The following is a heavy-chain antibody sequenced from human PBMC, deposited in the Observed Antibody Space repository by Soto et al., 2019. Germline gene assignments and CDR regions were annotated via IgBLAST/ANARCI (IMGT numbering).Heavy chain of an antibody. V-gene: IGHV3-23*01. CDR1: GFTFSSYA. CDR3: AKDRFGVQLWGYFDY. Sequence: EVQLLESGGGLVQPGGSLRLSCAASGFTFSSYAMSWVRQAPGKGLEWVSAISGSGGSTDYADSVKGRFTISRDNSKNTLYLQMNSLRAEDTAVYYCAKDRFGVQLWGYFDYCGQGTLVTVSS. CDR2: ISGSGGST. D-gene: IGHD5-18*01. J-gene: IGHJ4*02.